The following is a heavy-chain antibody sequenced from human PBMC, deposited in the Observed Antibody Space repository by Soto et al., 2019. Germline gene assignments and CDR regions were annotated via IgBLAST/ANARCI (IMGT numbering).Heavy chain of an antibody. CDR3: ARVTYRNFWSGYYTPPYYYYMDV. CDR1: GGSFSGYY. Sequence: PSETLSLTCAVYGGSFSGYYWSWIRQPPGKGLEWIGEINHSGSTNYNPSLKSRVTISVDTSKNQFSLKLSSVTAADTAVYYCARVTYRNFWSGYYTPPYYYYMDVWGKGTTVTVSS. V-gene: IGHV4-34*01. CDR2: INHSGST. J-gene: IGHJ6*03. D-gene: IGHD3-3*01.